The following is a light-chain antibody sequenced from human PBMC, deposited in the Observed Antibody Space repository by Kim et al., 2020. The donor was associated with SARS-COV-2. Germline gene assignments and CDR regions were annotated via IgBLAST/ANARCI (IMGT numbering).Light chain of an antibody. J-gene: IGLJ1*01. CDR1: SLRSYY. V-gene: IGLV3-19*01. CDR3: NSRDSSGNHLV. CDR2: GKN. Sequence: SSELTQDPAVSVALGQTVRITCQGDSLRSYYASWYQQKPAQAPVLVIYGKNNRPSGIPDRFSGSSSGNTASLTITGAQAEDEADYYCNSRDSSGNHLVFGTGTKVTVL.